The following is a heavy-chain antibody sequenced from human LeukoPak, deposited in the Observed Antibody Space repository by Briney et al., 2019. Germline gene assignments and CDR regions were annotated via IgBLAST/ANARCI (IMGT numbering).Heavy chain of an antibody. CDR1: GVSISSYY. Sequence: SETLSLTCTVSGVSISSYYWSWIRQPAGKGLEWIGRIYTSGSTNYNPSLKSRVTMSVDTSKNQLSLKLSSVTAADTAVYYCARDRYYYDSSGYYQLDYWGQGTLVTFSS. D-gene: IGHD3-22*01. CDR3: ARDRYYYDSSGYYQLDY. CDR2: IYTSGST. V-gene: IGHV4-4*07. J-gene: IGHJ4*02.